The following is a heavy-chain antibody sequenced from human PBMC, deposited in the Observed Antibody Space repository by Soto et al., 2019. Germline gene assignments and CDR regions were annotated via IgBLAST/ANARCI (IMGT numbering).Heavy chain of an antibody. Sequence: PGGSLRLSCAASGFTFSSYGMLWVRQAPGKGLEWVAVISYDGSNKYYADSVKGRFTISRDNSKNTLYLQMNSLRAEDTAVYYCASGGASSSWYLNLDYWGQGTLVTVSS. CDR2: ISYDGSNK. CDR3: ASGGASSSWYLNLDY. J-gene: IGHJ4*02. D-gene: IGHD6-13*01. CDR1: GFTFSSYG. V-gene: IGHV3-30*03.